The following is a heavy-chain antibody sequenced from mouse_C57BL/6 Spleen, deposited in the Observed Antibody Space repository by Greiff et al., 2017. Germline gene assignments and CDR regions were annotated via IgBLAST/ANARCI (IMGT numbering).Heavy chain of an antibody. D-gene: IGHD3-2*02. Sequence: LQQPGASVKLSCKASGYTFTSYWMHWVKQRPGRGLEWIGRIDPNSGGTKYNEKFKSKATLTVDKPSSTAYMQLSSLTSEDSAVYYCARRVGTAQTTYYFDYWGQGTTLTVSS. J-gene: IGHJ2*01. V-gene: IGHV1-72*01. CDR3: ARRVGTAQTTYYFDY. CDR2: IDPNSGGT. CDR1: GYTFTSYW.